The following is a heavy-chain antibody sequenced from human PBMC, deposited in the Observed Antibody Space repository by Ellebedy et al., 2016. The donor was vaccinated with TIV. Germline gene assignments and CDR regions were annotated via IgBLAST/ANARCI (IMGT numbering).Heavy chain of an antibody. V-gene: IGHV3-15*01. CDR3: TTDGTAVALYYYGLDV. D-gene: IGHD6-19*01. CDR2: IQRKAHGGTT. Sequence: GESLKISCAASGFTFSNAWMSWVRQAPGKGLEWVGRIQRKAHGGTTDYAAPVKGRFTISRDDSKNTLYLQMNSLKAEDTAMYYCTTDGTAVALYYYGLDVWGQGTTVTVSS. CDR1: GFTFSNAW. J-gene: IGHJ6*02.